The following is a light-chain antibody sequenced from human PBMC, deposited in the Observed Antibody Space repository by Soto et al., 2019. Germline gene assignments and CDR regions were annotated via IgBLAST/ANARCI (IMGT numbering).Light chain of an antibody. J-gene: IGKJ1*01. Sequence: DIQVTQSPPPLSASVGDRVTITCRASQTISSWLAWYQQKPGKAPKLLIYKASTLKSGVPSRFSGSGSGTEFTLTISSLQPDDFATYYCQQYNSYAWTFGQGTKVDIK. V-gene: IGKV1-5*03. CDR3: QQYNSYAWT. CDR1: QTISSW. CDR2: KAS.